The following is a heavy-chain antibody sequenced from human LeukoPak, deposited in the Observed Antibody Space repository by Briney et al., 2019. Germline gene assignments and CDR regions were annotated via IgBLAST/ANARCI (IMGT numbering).Heavy chain of an antibody. J-gene: IGHJ4*02. Sequence: GASVQVSCKASGYTFTSYGISWVRQAPGQGLEWMGWISAYNGNTNYAQKLQGRVTMTTDTSTSTAYMELRSLRSDDTAVYYCARDLYYYDIPVPGDYWGQGTLVTVSS. V-gene: IGHV1-18*01. CDR3: ARDLYYYDIPVPGDY. CDR2: ISAYNGNT. D-gene: IGHD3-22*01. CDR1: GYTFTSYG.